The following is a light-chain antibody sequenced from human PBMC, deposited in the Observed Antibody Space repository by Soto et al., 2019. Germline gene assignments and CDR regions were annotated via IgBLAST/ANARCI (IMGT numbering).Light chain of an antibody. Sequence: VVTGGRCTLSESPGERATLSCRVSQNVRSNLAWYKQNPGQDPRLLIYDESNRATGIPARFSGSGSATDFTPTISSLEPDDLAASYCQPPRTRHPCTFAQAIKA. CDR1: QNVRSN. CDR3: QPPRTRHPCT. CDR2: DES. V-gene: IGKV3-11*01. J-gene: IGKJ1*01.